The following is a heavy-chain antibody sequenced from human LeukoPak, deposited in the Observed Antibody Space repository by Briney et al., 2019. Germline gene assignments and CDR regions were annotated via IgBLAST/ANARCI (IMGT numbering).Heavy chain of an antibody. Sequence: SETLSLTCSVSGDSFSSYYWSWIRQPPGKGLEWIGYIDYSGDTNYSPALKSRVTISVDTSKKQLSLRLSSVTAADTGVYYCARLWGTTFDYWGQGRLVTVSS. CDR1: GDSFSSYY. D-gene: IGHD3-16*01. J-gene: IGHJ4*02. V-gene: IGHV4-59*08. CDR3: ARLWGTTFDY. CDR2: IDYSGDT.